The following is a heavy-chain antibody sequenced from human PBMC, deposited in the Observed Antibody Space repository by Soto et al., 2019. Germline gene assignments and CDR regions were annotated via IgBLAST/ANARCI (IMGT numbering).Heavy chain of an antibody. CDR3: ARDHYDASGYTYFDY. CDR1: GYTFDDYP. D-gene: IGHD3-22*01. V-gene: IGHV1-3*01. CDR2: ISAGKGDT. J-gene: IGHJ4*02. Sequence: QVQLVQSGADVKKPGASVKVSCKASGYTFDDYPIHWVRQAPGQRLEWMGWISAGKGDTKYSQKLQGRMTITRDTSAATAYMELSSLRSEDTATYYCARDHYDASGYTYFDYWGQGTLVTVSS.